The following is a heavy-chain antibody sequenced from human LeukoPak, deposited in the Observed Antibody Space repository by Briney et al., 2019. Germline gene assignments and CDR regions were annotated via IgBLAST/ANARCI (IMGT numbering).Heavy chain of an antibody. CDR2: INPSGGST. CDR3: ARRSLGSWFDP. J-gene: IGHJ5*02. CDR1: GYTFTSYY. D-gene: IGHD3-16*01. V-gene: IGHV1-46*01. Sequence: ASVKVSCKASGYTFTSYYMHWVRQAPGQGLEWMGIINPSGGSTSYARKFQGRVTMTRDTSTSTVYMELSGLRSEDTAVYYCARRSLGSWFDPWGQGTLVTVSS.